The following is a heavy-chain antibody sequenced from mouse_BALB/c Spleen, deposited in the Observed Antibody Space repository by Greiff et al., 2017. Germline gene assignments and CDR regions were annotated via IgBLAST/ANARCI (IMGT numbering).Heavy chain of an antibody. CDR2: IDPYNGGT. CDR1: GYAFTSYN. CDR3: ARRRGIHYYGYFDY. D-gene: IGHD1-2*01. Sequence: EVQLVESGPELVKPGASVKVSCKASGYAFTSYNMYWVKQSHGKSLEWIGYIDPYNGGTSYNQKFKGKATLTVDKSSSTAYMHLNSLTSEDSAVYYCARRRGIHYYGYFDYWGQGTTLTVSS. J-gene: IGHJ2*01. V-gene: IGHV1S135*01.